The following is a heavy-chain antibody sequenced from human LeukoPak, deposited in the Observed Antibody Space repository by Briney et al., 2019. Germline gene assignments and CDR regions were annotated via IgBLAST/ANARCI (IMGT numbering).Heavy chain of an antibody. V-gene: IGHV4-34*01. J-gene: IGHJ4*02. CDR2: IKHSGST. CDR1: GGSFSGYY. D-gene: IGHD3-22*01. CDR3: ARIRYYYDSSAKSTGGYYFDY. Sequence: SETLSLTCAVYGGSFSGYYWSWIRQPPGKGLEWIGEIKHSGSTNYNPSLKSRVTISVDTSKNQFSPKLSSVTAADTAVYYCARIRYYYDSSAKSTGGYYFDYWGQGTLVTVSS.